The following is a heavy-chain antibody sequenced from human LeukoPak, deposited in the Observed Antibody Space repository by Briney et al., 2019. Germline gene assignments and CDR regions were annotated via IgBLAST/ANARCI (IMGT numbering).Heavy chain of an antibody. V-gene: IGHV3-9*01. CDR1: GFTFDDYA. CDR3: AKGFGELLSFLDY. J-gene: IGHJ4*02. CDR2: ISWNSGSI. D-gene: IGHD3-10*01. Sequence: GRSLRLSCAASGFTFDDYAMHWVQQAPGKGLEWVSGISWNSGSIGYADSVKGRFTISRDNAKNSLYLQMNSLRAEDTALYYCAKGFGELLSFLDYWGQGTLVTVSS.